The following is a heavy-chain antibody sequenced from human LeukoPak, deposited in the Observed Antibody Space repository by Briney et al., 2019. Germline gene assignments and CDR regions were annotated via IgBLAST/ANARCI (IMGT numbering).Heavy chain of an antibody. CDR2: INPNSGGT. V-gene: IGHV1-2*02. D-gene: IGHD3-3*01. CDR1: GYTFTGYY. Sequence: ASVKVSCKASGYTFTGYYMHWVRQAPGQGLEWMGWINPNSGGTNYAQKFQGRVTMTRDTSISTAYMELSRLRSDDTAVYYCARLSAEMSLWSGYYNFDYWGQGTLVIVSS. CDR3: ARLSAEMSLWSGYYNFDY. J-gene: IGHJ4*02.